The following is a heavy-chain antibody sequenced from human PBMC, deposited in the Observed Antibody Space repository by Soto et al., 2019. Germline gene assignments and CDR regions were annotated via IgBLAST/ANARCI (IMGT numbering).Heavy chain of an antibody. J-gene: IGHJ4*02. CDR3: ARSAYPLGDY. CDR2: IFYTGST. V-gene: IGHV4-59*01. D-gene: IGHD3-10*01. CDR1: GGSLTSYY. Sequence: SETLSLTXAVSGGSLTSYYWNWIRQPPGRGLEWLGYIFYTGSTNYNPSLKSRVTISVDTSKNKFSLKLTSVTAADTAVYYCARSAYPLGDYWGQGILVTVSS.